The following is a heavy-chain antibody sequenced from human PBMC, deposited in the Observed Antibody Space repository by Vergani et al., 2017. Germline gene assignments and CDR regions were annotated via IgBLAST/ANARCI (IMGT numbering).Heavy chain of an antibody. D-gene: IGHD3-16*02. Sequence: QVQLVQSGAEVKKPGSSVKVSCKASGGPFKNSAFSWVRQLPGQGLEWMGRIITFFGTTDYAQKFQGSFTIIADEFTKTVDMQLSNLRSEDTAVYYCAREVFYDNIRGTYRPPSYYGRGVWGQGTKVTVAS. CDR1: GGPFKNSA. CDR3: AREVFYDNIRGTYRPPSYYGRGV. V-gene: IGHV1-69*13. CDR2: IITFFGTT. J-gene: IGHJ6*02.